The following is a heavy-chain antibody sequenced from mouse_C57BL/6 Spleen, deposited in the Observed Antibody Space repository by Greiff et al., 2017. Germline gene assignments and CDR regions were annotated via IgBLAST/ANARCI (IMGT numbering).Heavy chain of an antibody. V-gene: IGHV1-72*01. J-gene: IGHJ3*01. Sequence: QQSCKASGYTFTSYWMHWVKQRPGRGLEWIGRIDPNSGGTKYNEKFKSKATLTVDKPSSTAYMQLSSLTSEDSAVYYCARSGYSNSPWFAYWGQGTLVTVSA. D-gene: IGHD2-5*01. CDR3: ARSGYSNSPWFAY. CDR1: GYTFTSYW. CDR2: IDPNSGGT.